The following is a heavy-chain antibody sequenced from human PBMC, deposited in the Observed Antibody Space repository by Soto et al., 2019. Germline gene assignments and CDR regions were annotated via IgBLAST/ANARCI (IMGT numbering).Heavy chain of an antibody. Sequence: ASVKVSCKASGYTFTSYAIHWVRQAPGQRLEWMGWINAGNGNRKYSQKLQGRVTITRDTSASTAYMELSSLRSEDTAVYYCARGTPVLFDSWGQGSLVTVSS. CDR1: GYTFTSYA. V-gene: IGHV1-3*01. J-gene: IGHJ5*01. CDR3: ARGTPVLFDS. CDR2: INAGNGNR. D-gene: IGHD3-10*01.